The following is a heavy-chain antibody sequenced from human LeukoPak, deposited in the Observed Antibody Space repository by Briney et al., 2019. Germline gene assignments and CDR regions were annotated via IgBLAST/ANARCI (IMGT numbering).Heavy chain of an antibody. CDR3: AREVPPLYYYYGMDV. V-gene: IGHV3-66*01. Sequence: GGSLRLSCAASGFTVSSNYMSWVRQAPGKGLEWVSVIYSGGSTYYADSVKGRFTISRDNSKNTLYLQMNSLRAEDTAVYYCAREVPPLYYYYGMDVWGQGTTVTVSS. CDR1: GFTVSSNY. CDR2: IYSGGST. J-gene: IGHJ6*02.